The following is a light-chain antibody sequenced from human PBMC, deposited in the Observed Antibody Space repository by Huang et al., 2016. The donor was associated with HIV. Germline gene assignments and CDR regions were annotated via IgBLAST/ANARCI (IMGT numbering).Light chain of an antibody. CDR1: QTVSSNY. CDR2: GAS. Sequence: EIVLTQSPGTLSLSPGKRATLSCRASQTVSSNYLAWYQQKPGQAPRLLSYGASTRATGIPDRFSASGSGTDFTLTITRLEPEDFALYYCQQYGSSPRYTFGRGTKLEIK. V-gene: IGKV3-20*01. CDR3: QQYGSSPRYT. J-gene: IGKJ2*01.